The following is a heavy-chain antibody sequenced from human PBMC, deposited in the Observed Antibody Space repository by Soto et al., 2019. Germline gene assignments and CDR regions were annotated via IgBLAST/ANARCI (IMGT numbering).Heavy chain of an antibody. J-gene: IGHJ4*02. D-gene: IGHD4-17*01. CDR1: GFTFTSSA. V-gene: IGHV1-58*02. Sequence: SVKVSCKASGFTFTSSAMQWVRQARGQRLEWIGWIVVGSGNTNYAQKFQERVTITTDMSTSTAYMELSSLRSEDTAVYYCASGTPDYPPPFDYWGQGTLVTVSS. CDR2: IVVGSGNT. CDR3: ASGTPDYPPPFDY.